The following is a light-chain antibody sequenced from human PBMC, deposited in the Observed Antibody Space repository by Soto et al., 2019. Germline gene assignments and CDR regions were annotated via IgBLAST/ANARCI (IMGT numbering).Light chain of an antibody. CDR3: QQYGSSPRYT. V-gene: IGKV3-20*01. J-gene: IGKJ2*01. CDR2: SAS. Sequence: EIVLTQSPGTLSLSPGERATLSCRARQSVNSRFLAWYQQKPGQAPRLLIYSASSRASGIPDRFSGSGSGTDFTLTISRLEPEDFAVYFCQQYGSSPRYTFGQGTKLEIK. CDR1: QSVNSRF.